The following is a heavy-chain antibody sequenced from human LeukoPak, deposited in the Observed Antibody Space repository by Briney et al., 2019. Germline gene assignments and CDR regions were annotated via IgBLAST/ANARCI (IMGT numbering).Heavy chain of an antibody. Sequence: KPGGSLRLSCAASGFTFSSYSMNWVRQAPGKGLEWASSISSSSSYIYYADSVKGRFTISRDNAKNSLYLQMNSLRAEDTAVYYCARATVARDTASDYWGQGTLVTVSS. D-gene: IGHD4-23*01. V-gene: IGHV3-21*01. CDR1: GFTFSSYS. J-gene: IGHJ4*02. CDR3: ARATVARDTASDY. CDR2: ISSSSSYI.